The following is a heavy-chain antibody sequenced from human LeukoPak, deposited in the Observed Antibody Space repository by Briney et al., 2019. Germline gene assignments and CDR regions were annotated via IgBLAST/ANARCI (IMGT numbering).Heavy chain of an antibody. J-gene: IGHJ6*02. Sequence: SVKVSCKASGYTFTGYYMHWVRQAPGQGLEWIGWIVVGSGNTDYAQKFQERVTITRDMFTSTAYMELSSLRSEDTAVYYCAAGLRGPTVTGKYYYYGMDVWGQGTTVTVSS. CDR2: IVVGSGNT. CDR1: GYTFTGYY. D-gene: IGHD4-11*01. V-gene: IGHV1-58*02. CDR3: AAGLRGPTVTGKYYYYGMDV.